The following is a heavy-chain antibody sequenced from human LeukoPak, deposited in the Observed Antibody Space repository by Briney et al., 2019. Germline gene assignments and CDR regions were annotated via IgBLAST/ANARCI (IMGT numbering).Heavy chain of an antibody. Sequence: PGGSLRLSCAASGFTFSDYSMNWVRQASGKGLEWVSYISSSSTTIFYADSVKGRFTISRDNAKNSLFLQMNGLRDEDTALYYCARERVIAAAGDGFDSWGQGTLVTVSS. CDR2: ISSSSTTI. CDR3: ARERVIAAAGDGFDS. CDR1: GFTFSDYS. D-gene: IGHD2-21*01. J-gene: IGHJ4*02. V-gene: IGHV3-48*02.